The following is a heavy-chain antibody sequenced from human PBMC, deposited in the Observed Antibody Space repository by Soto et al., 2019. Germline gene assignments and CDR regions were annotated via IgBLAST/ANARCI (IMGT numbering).Heavy chain of an antibody. J-gene: IGHJ3*02. V-gene: IGHV5-51*01. CDR3: AIHDPAYCGGDCSIPAFDI. CDR1: GYSFTSYW. D-gene: IGHD2-21*02. Sequence: RGESLKISCKGSGYSFTSYWIGWVRQMPGKGLEWMGIIYPGDSDTRYSPSFQGQVTISADKSISTAYLQWSSLKASDTAMYYCAIHDPAYCGGDCSIPAFDIWGQGTMVTVSS. CDR2: IYPGDSDT.